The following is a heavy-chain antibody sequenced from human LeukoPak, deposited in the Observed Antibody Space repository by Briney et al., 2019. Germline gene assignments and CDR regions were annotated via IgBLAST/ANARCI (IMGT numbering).Heavy chain of an antibody. D-gene: IGHD3-9*01. J-gene: IGHJ3*02. V-gene: IGHV3-23*01. CDR3: AKDPPHSYYDILTGYPSNDAFDI. CDR2: ISGSGGST. CDR1: GFTFSSYA. Sequence: GGSLRLSCAASGFTFSSYAMSWVRQAPGKGLEWVSAISGSGGSTYYADSVKGRFTISRDNSKNTLYLQMNSLRAEDTAVYYCAKDPPHSYYDILTGYPSNDAFDIWGQGTMVTVSS.